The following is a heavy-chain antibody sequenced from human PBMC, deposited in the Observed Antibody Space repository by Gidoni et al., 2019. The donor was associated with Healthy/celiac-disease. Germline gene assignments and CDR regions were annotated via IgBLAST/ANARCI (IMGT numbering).Heavy chain of an antibody. CDR3: ARDCSSTSCYARLFDY. D-gene: IGHD2-2*01. J-gene: IGHJ4*02. Sequence: QVQLVQSVAEVKKPGASVKVSCQASGYTFTSSGSSWVRQAPGQGLEWMGWISAYNGNTNYAQKLQGRVTMITDTSTSTAYMELRSLRSDDTAVYYCARDCSSTSCYARLFDYWGQGTLVTVSS. CDR2: ISAYNGNT. CDR1: GYTFTSSG. V-gene: IGHV1-18*04.